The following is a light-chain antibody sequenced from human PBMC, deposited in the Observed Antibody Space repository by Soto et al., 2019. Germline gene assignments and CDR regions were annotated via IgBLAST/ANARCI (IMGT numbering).Light chain of an antibody. CDR3: QLYDRSRYT. CDR1: QSVTSSY. Sequence: IVLPQFPDTLSLSPGERATLSCRASQSVTSSYLASYQQKPGLAPRLLIFGASSRATGIPDRFSGSGSGTDFTLTITTLEPEDFAVYYCQLYDRSRYTFGQGTKVDIK. CDR2: GAS. J-gene: IGKJ2*01. V-gene: IGKV3-20*01.